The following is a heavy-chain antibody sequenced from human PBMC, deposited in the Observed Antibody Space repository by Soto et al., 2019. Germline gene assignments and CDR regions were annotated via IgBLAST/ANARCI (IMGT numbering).Heavy chain of an antibody. D-gene: IGHD1-26*01. Sequence: SETLSLTCTVSGGSISSYYWSWIRQPPGKGLEWIGYIYYSGSTNYNPSLKSRVTISVDTSKNQFSLKLSSVTAADTAVYYCARELGDRGSRVGYYGMDVWGQGTTVTVSS. CDR3: ARELGDRGSRVGYYGMDV. CDR2: IYYSGST. J-gene: IGHJ6*02. V-gene: IGHV4-59*01. CDR1: GGSISSYY.